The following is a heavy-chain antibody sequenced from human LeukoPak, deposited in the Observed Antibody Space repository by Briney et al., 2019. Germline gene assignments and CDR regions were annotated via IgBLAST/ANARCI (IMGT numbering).Heavy chain of an antibody. CDR2: ISHDGGST. Sequence: PGGSLTLSCSASGFTFSTCAMHWVRQAPGKGLQYVSSISHDGGSTYYADSVKGRFTISRDNAKNTLFLQVTSLSTEDTAIYYCVKGNVRRVPTGMDVWGQGTTVTVSS. D-gene: IGHD3-10*01. J-gene: IGHJ6*02. CDR1: GFTFSTCA. CDR3: VKGNVRRVPTGMDV. V-gene: IGHV3-64D*06.